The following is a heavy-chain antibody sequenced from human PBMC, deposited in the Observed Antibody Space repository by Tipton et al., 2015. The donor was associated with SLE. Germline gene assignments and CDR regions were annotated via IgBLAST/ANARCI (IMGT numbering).Heavy chain of an antibody. Sequence: TLSLTCAVYGGSFSGYYWSCIRQPPGKGPEWIGEINHSGSTNYNPSLKSRVTISVDTSKNQFSLKLSSVTAADTAVYYCARVTIFGDYWYFDLWGRGTLVTVSS. V-gene: IGHV4-34*01. CDR1: GGSFSGYY. D-gene: IGHD3-3*01. CDR3: ARVTIFGDYWYFDL. J-gene: IGHJ2*01. CDR2: INHSGST.